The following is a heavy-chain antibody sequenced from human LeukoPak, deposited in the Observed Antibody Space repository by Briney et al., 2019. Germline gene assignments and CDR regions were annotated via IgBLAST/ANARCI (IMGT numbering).Heavy chain of an antibody. CDR3: ARRMVATSYYYYYYMDV. D-gene: IGHD5-12*01. J-gene: IGHJ6*03. CDR2: INHSGST. V-gene: IGHV4-34*01. CDR1: GGSFSGYY. Sequence: SETLSLTCAVYGGSFSGYYWSWIRQPPGKGLGWIGEINHSGSTNYNPSLKSRVTISVDTSKNQFSLKLSSVTAADTAVYYCARRMVATSYYYYYYMDVWGKGTTVTISS.